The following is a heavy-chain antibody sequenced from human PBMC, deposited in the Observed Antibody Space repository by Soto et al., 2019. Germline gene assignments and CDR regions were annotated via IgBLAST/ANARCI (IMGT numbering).Heavy chain of an antibody. CDR2: INHSGST. D-gene: IGHD6-13*01. J-gene: IGHJ6*02. V-gene: IGHV4-34*01. Sequence: PSETLSLTCAVYGGSFSGYYWIWIRQPPGKGLEWIGEINHSGSTNYNPSLKSRVTISVDTSKNQFSLKLSSVTAADTAVYYCASAAAGAYYYGMDVWGQGTTVTVSS. CDR3: ASAAAGAYYYGMDV. CDR1: GGSFSGYY.